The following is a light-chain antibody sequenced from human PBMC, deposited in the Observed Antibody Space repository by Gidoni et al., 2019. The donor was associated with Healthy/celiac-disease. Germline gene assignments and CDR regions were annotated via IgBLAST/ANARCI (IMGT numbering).Light chain of an antibody. CDR3: QQSYSTPPWT. J-gene: IGKJ1*01. Sequence: LSASVGDRVTITCRASQSISSYLNWYQQKPGKAPKLLIYAASSLQSGVPSRFSGSGSGTDFTLTISSLQPEDFATYYCQQSYSTPPWTFGQGTKVEIK. CDR2: AAS. V-gene: IGKV1-39*01. CDR1: QSISSY.